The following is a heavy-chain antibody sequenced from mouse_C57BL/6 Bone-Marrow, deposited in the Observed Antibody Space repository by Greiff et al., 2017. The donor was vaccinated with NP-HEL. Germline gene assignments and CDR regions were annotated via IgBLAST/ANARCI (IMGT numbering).Heavy chain of an antibody. J-gene: IGHJ2*01. V-gene: IGHV1-55*01. D-gene: IGHD2-3*01. Sequence: QVQLKQPGAELVKPGASVKMSCKASGYTFTSYWITWVKQRPGQGLAWIGDIYPGSGSTNYNEKFKSKATLTVDTSSSTAYMQLSSLTSEDSALYYCARDGYYPFDYWGQGTTLTVSS. CDR1: GYTFTSYW. CDR3: ARDGYYPFDY. CDR2: IYPGSGST.